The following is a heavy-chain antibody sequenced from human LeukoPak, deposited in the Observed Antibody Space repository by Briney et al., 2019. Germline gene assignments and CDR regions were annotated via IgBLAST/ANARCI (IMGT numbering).Heavy chain of an antibody. Sequence: GSISSGDSYWGWLRQPQGKGLXWIVFIYYTATTYYNPSLKCLVTISVDTSKNQFSMKLSSVTAADTAVYYCAIVDDYGVLSDAWGQGTLVTVSS. V-gene: IGHV4-30-4*01. D-gene: IGHD4-17*01. CDR2: IYYTATT. CDR1: GSISSGDSY. J-gene: IGHJ5*02. CDR3: AIVDDYGVLSDA.